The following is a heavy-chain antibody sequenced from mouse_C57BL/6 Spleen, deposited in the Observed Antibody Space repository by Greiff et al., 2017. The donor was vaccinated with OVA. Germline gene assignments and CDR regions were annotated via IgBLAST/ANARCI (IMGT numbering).Heavy chain of an antibody. D-gene: IGHD3-2*02. CDR3: ARIEGGSGPFAY. V-gene: IGHV8-8*01. Sequence: QVTLKVSGPGILQPSQTLSLTCSFSGFSLSTFGLGVGWIRQPSGKGLEWLAHIWWDDDKYYNQALKRRLTISKENYKNQVFRKSANVDTADTATFYCARIEGGSGPFAYWGQGTLVTVAA. CDR2: IWWDDDK. CDR1: GFSLSTFGLG. J-gene: IGHJ3*01.